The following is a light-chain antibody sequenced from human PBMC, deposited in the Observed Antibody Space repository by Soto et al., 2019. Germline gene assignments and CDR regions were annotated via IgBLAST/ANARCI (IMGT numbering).Light chain of an antibody. J-gene: IGKJ1*01. CDR2: RAS. CDR1: QSIFYDSKKKNY. Sequence: DIVMTQSPDSLTVSLGERATINCKSSQSIFYDSKKKNYLTWYQVKPGQPPKLLFYRASTRASGVHERFSGSGSGTDFTLTISSLQAEDVAVYYCQQYYTTPQTFGQGTKVEIK. V-gene: IGKV4-1*01. CDR3: QQYYTTPQT.